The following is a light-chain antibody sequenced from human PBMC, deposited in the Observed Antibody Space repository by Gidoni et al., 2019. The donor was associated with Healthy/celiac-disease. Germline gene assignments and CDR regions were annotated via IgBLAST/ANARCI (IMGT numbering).Light chain of an antibody. CDR3: QQRSNWPPA. J-gene: IGKJ5*01. CDR2: DAS. Sequence: IVLTQSPATLSLSPGERATLSCRASQSVSSYLAWYQQKPGQAPRLLIDDASTRATGIPARFSGSGSGTDFTLTISSLEPEDFAVYYCQQRSNWPPAFGQGTRLEIK. CDR1: QSVSSY. V-gene: IGKV3-11*01.